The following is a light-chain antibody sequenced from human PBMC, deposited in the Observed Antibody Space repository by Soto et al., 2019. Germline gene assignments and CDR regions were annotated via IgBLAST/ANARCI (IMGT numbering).Light chain of an antibody. J-gene: IGLJ1*01. CDR2: EVS. CDR1: SSDVGGYNY. V-gene: IGLV2-14*01. CDR3: SSYTTSSTEV. Sequence: QSALTQPASVSGSPGQSITISCTGTSSDVGGYNYVSWYQQHPGKAPKLMIYEVSNRPSGVSNRFSGSKSGNTASLTISGLLAADEADYYCSSYTTSSTEVFGTGTKLTVL.